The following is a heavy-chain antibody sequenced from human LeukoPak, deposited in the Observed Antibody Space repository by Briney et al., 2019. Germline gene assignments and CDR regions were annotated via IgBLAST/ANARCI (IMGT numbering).Heavy chain of an antibody. CDR2: INHSGST. CDR3: ARHVSNYYGSGSSENWFDP. Sequence: PSETLSLTCAVYGGSISGYYWSWIRQPPGKGLEWIGEINHSGSTNYNPSLKSRVTISVDTSKNQFSLKLSSVTAADTAVYYCARHVSNYYGSGSSENWFDPWGQGTLVTVSS. V-gene: IGHV4-34*01. CDR1: GGSISGYY. D-gene: IGHD3-10*01. J-gene: IGHJ5*02.